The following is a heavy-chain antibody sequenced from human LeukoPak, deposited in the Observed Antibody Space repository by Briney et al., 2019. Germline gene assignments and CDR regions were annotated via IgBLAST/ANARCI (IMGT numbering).Heavy chain of an antibody. D-gene: IGHD3-3*01. CDR3: ARPSGYDFWSGYYT. J-gene: IGHJ4*02. CDR1: GFTFSDYY. V-gene: IGHV3-30*03. CDR2: ISYDGSNK. Sequence: GGSLRLSCAASGFTFSDYYMMWIRQAPGKGLEWVAVISYDGSNKYYADSVKGRFTISRDNSKNTLYLQMNSLRAEDTAVYYCARPSGYDFWSGYYTWGQGTLVTVSS.